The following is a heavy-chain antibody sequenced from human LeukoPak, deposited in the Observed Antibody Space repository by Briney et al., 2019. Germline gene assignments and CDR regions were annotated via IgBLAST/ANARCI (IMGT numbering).Heavy chain of an antibody. CDR2: IFYGGGT. CDR3: ARDARFGWDYFDS. D-gene: IGHD3-16*01. Sequence: SETLSLTCTVSGDSFSDHYWSWIQQPPGKGLEWIGYIFYGGGTNYNPSLQSRVTISIDTSKNRFSLRLSSVTAADTAVYYCARDARFGWDYFDSWGQGTLVIVSS. J-gene: IGHJ4*02. V-gene: IGHV4-59*11. CDR1: GDSFSDHY.